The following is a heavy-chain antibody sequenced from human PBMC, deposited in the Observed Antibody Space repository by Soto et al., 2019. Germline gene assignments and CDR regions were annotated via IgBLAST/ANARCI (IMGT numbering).Heavy chain of an antibody. D-gene: IGHD3-22*01. CDR1: GGSISSGDYY. V-gene: IGHV4-30-4*01. CDR3: ARDATYYYDSSGYYRGEPRHAFDI. CDR2: IYYSGST. J-gene: IGHJ3*02. Sequence: SETLSLTCTVSGGSISSGDYYWSWIRQPPGKGLEWIGYIYYSGSTYYNPSLKSRVTISVDTSKNQFSLKLSSVTAADTAVYYCARDATYYYDSSGYYRGEPRHAFDIWGQGTMVTVSS.